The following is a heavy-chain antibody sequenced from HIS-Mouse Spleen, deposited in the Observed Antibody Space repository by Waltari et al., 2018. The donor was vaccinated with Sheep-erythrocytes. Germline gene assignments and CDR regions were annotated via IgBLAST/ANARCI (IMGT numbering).Heavy chain of an antibody. V-gene: IGHV3-21*01. J-gene: IGHJ4*02. CDR2: ISSSSSYI. CDR1: GVPFSTHS. Sequence: EVQLVESGGGLVKPGGPLRPSCAASGVPFSTHSRKWGRQAPGKGLEWVSSISSSSSYIYYADSVKGRFTISRDNAKNSLYLQMKSLRAEDTAVYYCARVASGATFDYWGQGTLVTVSS. CDR3: ARVASGATFDY. D-gene: IGHD1-26*01.